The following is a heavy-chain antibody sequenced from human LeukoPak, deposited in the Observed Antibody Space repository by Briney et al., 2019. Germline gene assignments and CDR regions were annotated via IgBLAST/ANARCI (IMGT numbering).Heavy chain of an antibody. D-gene: IGHD3-3*01. CDR2: INPNSGGT. Sequence: ASVKVSCKASGYTFTDYYIHWVRQAPGQGLEWMGWINPNSGGTNYAQKFQGRVTMTRDTSINTAYMELSSLRSDDTAVYYCAAPILHHTYFFDYWGQGTQVTVSS. J-gene: IGHJ4*02. CDR3: AAPILHHTYFFDY. V-gene: IGHV1-2*02. CDR1: GYTFTDYY.